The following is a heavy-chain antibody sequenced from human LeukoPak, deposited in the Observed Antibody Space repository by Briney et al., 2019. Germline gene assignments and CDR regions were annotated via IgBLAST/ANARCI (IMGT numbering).Heavy chain of an antibody. Sequence: SQTLSLTCTVSGGSISSGGYCWSWIRQHPGKGLEWIGYIYYSGSTYYNPSLKSRVTISVDTSKNQFSLKLSSVTAADTAVYYCARVSILHYFDYWGQGTLVTVSS. V-gene: IGHV4-31*03. CDR2: IYYSGST. CDR3: ARVSILHYFDY. CDR1: GGSISSGGYC. D-gene: IGHD2-21*01. J-gene: IGHJ4*02.